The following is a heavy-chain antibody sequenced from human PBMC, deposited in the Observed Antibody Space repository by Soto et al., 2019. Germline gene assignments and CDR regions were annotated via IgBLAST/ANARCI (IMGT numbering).Heavy chain of an antibody. J-gene: IGHJ3*02. D-gene: IGHD3-22*01. V-gene: IGHV5-51*01. CDR3: ARQVPAGYYDSSGYAAFDI. CDR1: GYSFTSYW. CDR2: IYPGDSDT. Sequence: PGGSLKISCKGSGYSFTSYWIGWVRQMPGKGLEWMGIIYPGDSDTRYSPSFQGQVTISADKSISTAYLQWSSLKASDTAMYYCARQVPAGYYDSSGYAAFDIWGQGTMVTV.